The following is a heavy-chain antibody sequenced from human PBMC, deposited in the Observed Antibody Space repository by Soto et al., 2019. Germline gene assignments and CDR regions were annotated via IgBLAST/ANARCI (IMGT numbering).Heavy chain of an antibody. CDR3: ARGRGYCSPFGCAPV. CDR2: ISYLDYSGST. J-gene: IGHJ4*02. D-gene: IGHD2-15*01. V-gene: IGHV4-59*11. CDR1: GGSIGGHY. Sequence: SETLSLTCTASGGSIGGHYWTWIRQPPGKRLESLAYISYLDYSGSTTYNPSLWGRVTMSADTSRNQFSLTLTSVTAADTAVDYCARGRGYCSPFGCAPVGGQGILVTVSS.